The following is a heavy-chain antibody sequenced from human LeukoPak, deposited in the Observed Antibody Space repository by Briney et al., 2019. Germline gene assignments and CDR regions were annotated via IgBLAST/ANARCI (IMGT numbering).Heavy chain of an antibody. CDR3: ARDGGPRGNWFDP. V-gene: IGHV4-38-2*02. CDR1: GYSISSGYY. CDR2: IYHSGST. D-gene: IGHD3-16*01. J-gene: IGHJ5*02. Sequence: KPSETLSLTCTVSGYSISSGYYWGWIRQPPGKGLEWIGSIYHSGSTYYNPSLKSRVTISVDTSKNQFSLKLSSVTAADTAVYYCARDGGPRGNWFDPWGQGTLVTVSS.